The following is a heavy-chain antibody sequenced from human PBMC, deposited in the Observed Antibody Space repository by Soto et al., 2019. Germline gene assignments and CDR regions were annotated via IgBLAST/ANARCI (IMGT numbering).Heavy chain of an antibody. Sequence: SVKVSCKASGGTFSTYAIDWVRQAPGQGLEWMGGIIPLFGTAKYAQNFQGRVTITADESTNTAYMELRSLRSQDTAVYYCARGVHYDSSGYYYFYWGQGTLVTVSS. CDR3: ARGVHYDSSGYYYFY. J-gene: IGHJ4*02. D-gene: IGHD3-22*01. CDR1: GGTFSTYA. CDR2: IIPLFGTA. V-gene: IGHV1-69*13.